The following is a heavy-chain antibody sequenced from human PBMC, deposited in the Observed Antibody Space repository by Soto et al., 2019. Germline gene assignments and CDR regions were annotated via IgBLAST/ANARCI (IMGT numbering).Heavy chain of an antibody. D-gene: IGHD3-16*01. CDR1: GFNFNSFA. CDR3: VKGGWGTVVDY. Sequence: GGALRLSRAASGFNFNSFAMTRVRQAPGKGLEWVSTISNSGDSTYYADSVKGRFTISRDDSKNTVFLQMSGLRAEDTAMYYCVKGGWGTVVDYWGQGTLVTVSS. CDR2: ISNSGDST. V-gene: IGHV3-23*01. J-gene: IGHJ4*02.